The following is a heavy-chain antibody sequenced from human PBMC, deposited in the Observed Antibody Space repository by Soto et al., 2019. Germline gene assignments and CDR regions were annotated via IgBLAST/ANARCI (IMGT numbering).Heavy chain of an antibody. Sequence: QVQLVQSGAEVTKPGASVRLSFQGSCLYFIRPPIPWVGPAPGPGLGGEGIINPFDGSATHAQKLQGRVTMTRDKSTSTVYMELSSLRSEDAAVYYCARDYLSSKPSLSYFDYWGRGALVTVSA. CDR3: ARDYLSSKPSLSYFDY. CDR1: CLYFIRPP. J-gene: IGHJ4*02. CDR2: INPFDGSA. V-gene: IGHV1-46*04. D-gene: IGHD2-2*01.